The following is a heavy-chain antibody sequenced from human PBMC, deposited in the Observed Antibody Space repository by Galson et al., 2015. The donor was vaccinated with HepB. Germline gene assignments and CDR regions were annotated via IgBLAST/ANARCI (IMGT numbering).Heavy chain of an antibody. CDR3: ARGSRGNGAAFDI. J-gene: IGHJ3*02. V-gene: IGHV4-59*01. CDR2: IYYSGST. D-gene: IGHD6-13*01. CDR1: GGSITSYY. Sequence: TLSLTCTVSGGSITSYYWSWIRQPPGKGLEWIAYIYYSGSTSYNPSLKSRVTISLDTPKNQFSLKLSSVTAADTAVYYCARGSRGNGAAFDIWGQGTMVTVSS.